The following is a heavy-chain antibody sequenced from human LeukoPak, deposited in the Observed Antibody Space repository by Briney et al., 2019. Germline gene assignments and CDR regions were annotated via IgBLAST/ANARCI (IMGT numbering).Heavy chain of an antibody. Sequence: SVKVSCKVSGYTLTELSMHWVRQAPGKGLEWMGGFDPEDGETIYAQKFQGRVTMTEDTSTDTAYMELSSLRSEDTAVYYCATGAYYGSGSYYMWKAYFDYWGQGTLVTVSS. J-gene: IGHJ4*02. CDR3: ATGAYYGSGSYYMWKAYFDY. D-gene: IGHD3-10*01. V-gene: IGHV1-24*01. CDR1: GYTLTELS. CDR2: FDPEDGET.